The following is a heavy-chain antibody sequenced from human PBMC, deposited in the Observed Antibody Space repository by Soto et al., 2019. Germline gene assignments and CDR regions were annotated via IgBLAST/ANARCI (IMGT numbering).Heavy chain of an antibody. J-gene: IGHJ5*02. V-gene: IGHV3-23*01. Sequence: EVPLLESGGGLVQTGGSLRLSCVXYXXTLSSYVXTWVRQAPGKGLEWVSSISPSGGDTYYADSVKGRVTISRDNSINTLYLQMDSLRVEDTALYYCARGWGSPDPWGQGTLVTVSS. CDR3: ARGWGSPDP. CDR2: ISPSGGDT. D-gene: IGHD7-27*01. CDR1: XXTLSSYV.